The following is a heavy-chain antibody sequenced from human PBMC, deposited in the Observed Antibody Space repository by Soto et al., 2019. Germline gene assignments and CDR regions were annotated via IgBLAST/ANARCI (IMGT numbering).Heavy chain of an antibody. V-gene: IGHV1-69*13. CDR1: GGTFSSYA. J-gene: IGHJ3*02. CDR3: ARVWCGSPDSKHNAFDI. D-gene: IGHD2-15*01. Sequence: SVKVSCKASGGTFSSYAISWVRQAPGQGLEWMGGIIPIFGTANYAQKFQGRVTITADESTSTAYMELSSLRSEDTAVYYCARVWCGSPDSKHNAFDIWGQGTMVTISS. CDR2: IIPIFGTA.